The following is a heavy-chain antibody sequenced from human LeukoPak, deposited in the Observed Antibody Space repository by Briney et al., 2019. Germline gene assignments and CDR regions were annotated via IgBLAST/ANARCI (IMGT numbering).Heavy chain of an antibody. Sequence: PGGSLRLSCAASGFTFSNYAMTWVRQVPGKGLEWVSSVSGSGGTTYYADSVKGRFTISRDSSKNMLYLQMNSLRVEDTAVYYCAKDRPLNWGYYFDYWGQGTLVTVSS. CDR1: GFTFSNYA. J-gene: IGHJ4*02. CDR2: VSGSGGTT. D-gene: IGHD7-27*01. CDR3: AKDRPLNWGYYFDY. V-gene: IGHV3-23*01.